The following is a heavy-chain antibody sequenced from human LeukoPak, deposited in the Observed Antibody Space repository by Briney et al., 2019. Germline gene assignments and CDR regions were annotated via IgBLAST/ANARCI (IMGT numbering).Heavy chain of an antibody. CDR3: ARQVAGVNDY. CDR2: MEEDGSEE. CDR1: GFTFSNFW. D-gene: IGHD6-19*01. J-gene: IGHJ4*02. V-gene: IGHV3-7*01. Sequence: GGSLRLSCATSGFTFSNFWMTWVRQAPGEGLEWVANMEEDGSEEYYVDSVKGRFTISRDNAKTSLYLQMNSLRVEDTAVYYCARQVAGVNDYWGQGTLVTVSS.